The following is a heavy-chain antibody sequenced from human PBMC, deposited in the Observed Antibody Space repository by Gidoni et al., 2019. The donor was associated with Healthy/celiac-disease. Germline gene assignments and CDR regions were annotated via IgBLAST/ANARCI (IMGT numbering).Heavy chain of an antibody. Sequence: EVQLVESGGGLVKPGGSLRLSCAASGFTFSSYSMNWVRQAPGKGLEWVSSISSSSSYIYYADSVKGRFTISRDNAKNSLYLQMNSLRAEDTAVYYCARDLGAARPNYFDYWGQGTLVTVSS. V-gene: IGHV3-21*01. CDR1: GFTFSSYS. D-gene: IGHD6-6*01. J-gene: IGHJ4*02. CDR3: ARDLGAARPNYFDY. CDR2: ISSSSSYI.